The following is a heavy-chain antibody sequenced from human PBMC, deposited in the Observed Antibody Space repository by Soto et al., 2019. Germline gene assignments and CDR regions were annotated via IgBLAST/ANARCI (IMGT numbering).Heavy chain of an antibody. CDR2: IIIGSGQT. CDR1: GFTFATSA. CDR3: AEELYSGGICCSFDI. J-gene: IGHJ3*02. D-gene: IGHD2-15*01. V-gene: IGHV1-58*01. Sequence: PVKVSCKTSGFTFATSAVQWVRQARGERLEWIGWIIIGSGQTNYAQNLQNRLTITRDLSTSTAYLELTGLRSEDTAVYYCAEELYSGGICCSFDIWGQGTMVTV.